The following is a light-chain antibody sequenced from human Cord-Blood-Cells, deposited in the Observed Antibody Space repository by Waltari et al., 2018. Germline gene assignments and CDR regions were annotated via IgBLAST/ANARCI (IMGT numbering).Light chain of an antibody. CDR2: LCS. Sequence: DIVMTQSPLSLPVAPGEPASISSRARPSPLHSNGYNYLDLYLQKPGQSPQLLIYLCSNRASGVPDRFSGSGSGTDFTLKISRVETEDVGVYYCMQAIQTPLTFGGGTKVEIK. CDR1: PSPLHSNGYNY. CDR3: MQAIQTPLT. V-gene: IGKV2-28*01. J-gene: IGKJ4*01.